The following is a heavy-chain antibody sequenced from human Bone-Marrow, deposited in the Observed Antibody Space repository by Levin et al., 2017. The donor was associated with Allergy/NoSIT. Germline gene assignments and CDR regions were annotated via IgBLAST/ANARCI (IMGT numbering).Heavy chain of an antibody. D-gene: IGHD4-23*01. Sequence: LSLTCAASGFTFTDYAIHWLRQAPGRGLEWVSGVSWNSGTIGYADSVKGRFTISRDNAKNSLYLQMNSLRTEDTALYFCARHKDYGGNGYYYYGMDVWGQGPTVTVSS. V-gene: IGHV3-9*01. CDR3: ARHKDYGGNGYYYYGMDV. CDR1: GFTFTDYA. J-gene: IGHJ6*02. CDR2: VSWNSGTI.